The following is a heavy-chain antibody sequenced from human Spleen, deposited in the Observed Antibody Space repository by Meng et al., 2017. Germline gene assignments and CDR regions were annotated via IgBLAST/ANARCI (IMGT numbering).Heavy chain of an antibody. CDR2: ITSDGSNK. V-gene: IGHV3-33*01. Sequence: GQLVGAGGGVVQPGRSLKLSCTTSGFTFYSYGMHWVRQAPGKGLQWVAIITSDGSNKYYADSVKGRFTISRDNSKNTLYLQINSLRAEDTAVYFCARDGPHYDVDYWGQGTLVTVSS. CDR1: GFTFYSYG. CDR3: ARDGPHYDVDY. D-gene: IGHD5-12*01. J-gene: IGHJ4*02.